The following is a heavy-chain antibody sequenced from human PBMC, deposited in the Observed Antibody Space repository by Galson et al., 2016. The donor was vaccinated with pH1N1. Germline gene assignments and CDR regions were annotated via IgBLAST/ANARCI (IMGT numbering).Heavy chain of an antibody. V-gene: IGHV4-39*07. CDR3: ATMKAVSGPLYMDV. CDR1: GGSVTSSSYY. D-gene: IGHD3-22*01. J-gene: IGHJ6*03. CDR2: LYDRGST. Sequence: ETLSLTCTVSGGSVTSSSYYWGWIRQPPGRGLEWIGSLYDRGSTYYNSAPTSRVAISIDTSKNQFSLKVNSVTAADAAVYYCATMKAVSGPLYMDVWGKGTTVTVSS.